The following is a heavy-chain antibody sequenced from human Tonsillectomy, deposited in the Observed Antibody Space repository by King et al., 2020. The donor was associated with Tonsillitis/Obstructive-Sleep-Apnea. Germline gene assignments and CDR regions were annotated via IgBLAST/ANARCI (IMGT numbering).Heavy chain of an antibody. CDR3: AHSPDIPRYYYMDV. CDR1: GFSLSTSGVG. CDR2: IYWDDDK. J-gene: IGHJ6*03. D-gene: IGHD2-15*01. Sequence: TLKESGPTLVKPTQTLTLTCSFSGFSLSTSGVGVGWIRQPPGKALEWLALIYWDDDKRYSPSLKSRLTIPKDTSKNQVVLTMTNMDPVDTATYYCAHSPDIPRYYYMDVWGKGTTVTVSS. V-gene: IGHV2-5*02.